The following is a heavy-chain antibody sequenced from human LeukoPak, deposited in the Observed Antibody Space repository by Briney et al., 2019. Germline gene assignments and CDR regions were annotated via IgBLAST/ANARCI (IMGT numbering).Heavy chain of an antibody. CDR1: GFSFTSYA. V-gene: IGHV3-23*01. CDR3: AKDRSLQNFDY. J-gene: IGHJ4*02. Sequence: GGSLRLSCAASGFSFTSYAMSWVRQAPGKGLEWVSAISGSGGSTYYADSVKGRFTISRDNTKNTLYLQMNSLRAEDTAAYYCAKDRSLQNFDYWGQGTLVTVSS. CDR2: ISGSGGST.